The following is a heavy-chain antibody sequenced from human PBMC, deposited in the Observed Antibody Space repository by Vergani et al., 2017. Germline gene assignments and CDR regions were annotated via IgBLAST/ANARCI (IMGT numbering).Heavy chain of an antibody. CDR3: ARGGIVVVPAATRVDYYYMDV. D-gene: IGHD2-2*01. V-gene: IGHV1-69*06. CDR1: GGTFSSYA. CDR2: IIPIFGTA. J-gene: IGHJ6*03. Sequence: VQLLESGAEVKKPGSSVKVSCKASGGTFSSYAISWVRQAPGQGLEWMGGIIPIFGTANYAQKFQGRVTITADKSTSTAYMELSSLRSEDTAVYYCARGGIVVVPAATRVDYYYMDVWGKGTTVTVSS.